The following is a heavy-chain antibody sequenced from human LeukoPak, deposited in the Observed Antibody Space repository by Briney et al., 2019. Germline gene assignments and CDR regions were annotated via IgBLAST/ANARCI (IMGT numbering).Heavy chain of an antibody. CDR2: ISGSGGST. J-gene: IGHJ4*02. CDR3: AKDRAWGLDY. D-gene: IGHD7-27*01. V-gene: IGHV3-23*01. Sequence: GGSLRLFCAASGFTFSSYGMSWVRQAPGKGLEWVSAISGSGGSTYYADSVKGRFTISRDNSKNTLYLQMNSLRAEDTAVYYCAKDRAWGLDYWGQGTLVTVSS. CDR1: GFTFSSYG.